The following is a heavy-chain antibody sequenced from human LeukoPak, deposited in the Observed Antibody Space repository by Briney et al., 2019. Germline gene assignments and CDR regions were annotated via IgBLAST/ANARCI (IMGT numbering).Heavy chain of an antibody. CDR2: ISGSGGST. D-gene: IGHD3-22*01. V-gene: IGHV3-23*01. CDR3: AKATDYHDSSGYYHRPDY. CDR1: GFTFSSYA. Sequence: GGSLRLSCAASGFTFSSYAMSWVRQAPGKGLEWVSAISGSGGSTYYADSVKGRFTISRDNSKNTLYLQMNSLRAEDTAVYYCAKATDYHDSSGYYHRPDYWGQGTLVTVSS. J-gene: IGHJ4*02.